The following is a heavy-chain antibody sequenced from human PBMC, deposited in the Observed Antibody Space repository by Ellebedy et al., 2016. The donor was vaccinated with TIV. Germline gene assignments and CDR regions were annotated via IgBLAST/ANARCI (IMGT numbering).Heavy chain of an antibody. CDR1: GFTFSSYW. Sequence: GGSLRLSXAASGFTFSSYWMHWVRQAPGKGLVWVSRINSDGSSTSYADSVKGRFTISRDNAKSTLYLQMNSLRAEDTAVYYCAREGVTDAFDIWGQGTLVTVSS. CDR2: INSDGSST. J-gene: IGHJ3*02. CDR3: AREGVTDAFDI. V-gene: IGHV3-74*01. D-gene: IGHD2-21*02.